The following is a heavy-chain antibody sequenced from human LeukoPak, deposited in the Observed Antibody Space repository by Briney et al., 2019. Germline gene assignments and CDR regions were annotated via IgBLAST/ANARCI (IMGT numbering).Heavy chain of an antibody. Sequence: SQTLSLTCTVSGGSISSGGYYWSWIRQHPGKGLEWIGYIYYSGSTYYNPSLKSRVTISVDTSKNQFSLKLSSVTAADTAVYYCARGVTYYDSSGLPGYFDYWGQGTLVTVFS. V-gene: IGHV4-31*03. D-gene: IGHD3-22*01. CDR2: IYYSGST. CDR3: ARGVTYYDSSGLPGYFDY. J-gene: IGHJ4*02. CDR1: GGSISSGGYY.